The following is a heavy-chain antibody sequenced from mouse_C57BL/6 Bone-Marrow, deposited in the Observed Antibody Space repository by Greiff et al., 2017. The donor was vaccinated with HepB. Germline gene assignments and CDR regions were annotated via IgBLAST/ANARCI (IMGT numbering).Heavy chain of an antibody. J-gene: IGHJ3*01. V-gene: IGHV2-2*01. CDR1: GFSFTSYG. Sequence: VQRVESGPGLVQPSQRLSITCTVSGFSFTSYGVHWVRQSPGKGLEWLGVIWSGGSTDYNAAFISRLSISKDNSKSQVFFKMNSLQADDTAIYYCARAPYYSHYKGFAYWGQGTLVTVSA. CDR3: ARAPYYSHYKGFAY. CDR2: IWSGGST. D-gene: IGHD2-5*01.